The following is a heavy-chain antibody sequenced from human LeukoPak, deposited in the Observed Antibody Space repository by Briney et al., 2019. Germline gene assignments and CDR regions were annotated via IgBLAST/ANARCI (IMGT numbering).Heavy chain of an antibody. CDR3: VREFYSALWD. CDR2: INSDGSGT. J-gene: IGHJ4*02. D-gene: IGHD2-21*01. CDR1: GFIFSTYW. V-gene: IGHV3-74*01. Sequence: GGSLRLSCAASGFIFSTYWMHWVRHAPGKGLVWVSRINSDGSGTGFADSLNGRFTISRDNAKNILYLQMNSLRAEDTAVYYCVREFYSALWDWGQGTLVTVSS.